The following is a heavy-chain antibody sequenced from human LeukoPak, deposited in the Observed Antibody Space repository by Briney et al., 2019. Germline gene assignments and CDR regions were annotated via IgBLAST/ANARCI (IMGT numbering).Heavy chain of an antibody. CDR2: TRNKANSYTT. J-gene: IGHJ4*02. CDR1: GFTFSDHY. CDR3: ARVFVSGGYSYGYDY. Sequence: PGGSLRLSCAASGFTFSDHYMDWVRQAPGKGLEWVGRTRNKANSYTTECAASVKGRFTISRDDSKNSLYLQMNSLKTEDTAVYYCARVFVSGGYSYGYDYWGQGTLVTVSS. V-gene: IGHV3-72*01. D-gene: IGHD5-18*01.